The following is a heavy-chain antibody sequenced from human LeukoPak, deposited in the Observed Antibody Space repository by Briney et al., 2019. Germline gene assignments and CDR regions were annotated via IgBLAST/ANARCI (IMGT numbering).Heavy chain of an antibody. Sequence: PGRSLRLSYAASGFTFSSYAMHWVRQAPGKGLEWVAVISYDGSNKYYADSVKGRFTISRDNSKNTLYLQMNSLRAEDTAVYYCAKGGYCSSTSCYLNDYWGQGTLVTVSS. J-gene: IGHJ4*02. CDR3: AKGGYCSSTSCYLNDY. CDR2: ISYDGSNK. D-gene: IGHD2-2*01. V-gene: IGHV3-30-3*01. CDR1: GFTFSSYA.